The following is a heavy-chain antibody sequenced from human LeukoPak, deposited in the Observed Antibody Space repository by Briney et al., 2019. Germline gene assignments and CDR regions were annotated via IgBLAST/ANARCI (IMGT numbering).Heavy chain of an antibody. CDR1: GFTFSSYW. CDR2: IKQDGSEK. J-gene: IGHJ4*02. V-gene: IGHV3-7*01. CDR3: ARAVAGKEDLDS. Sequence: PGGSLRLSCAASGFTFSSYWMSWVRQAPGKGLEWVANIKQDGSEKYYVDSVKGRFTISRDNAKNSLYLQMNSLRPEDAALYYCARAVAGKEDLDSWGQGTLVTVSS. D-gene: IGHD6-19*01.